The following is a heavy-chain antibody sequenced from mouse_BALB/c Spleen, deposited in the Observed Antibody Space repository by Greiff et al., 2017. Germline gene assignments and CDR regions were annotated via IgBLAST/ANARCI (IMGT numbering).Heavy chain of an antibody. Sequence: QVQLKESGAELAKPGASVKMSCKASGYTFTSYWMHWVNQRPGQGLEWIGYINPSTGYTEYNQKFKDKATLTADKSSSTAYMQLSSLTSEDSAVYYCARAYYDYDVEAWFAYWGQGTLVTVSA. V-gene: IGHV1-7*01. CDR3: ARAYYDYDVEAWFAY. CDR1: GYTFTSYW. J-gene: IGHJ3*01. D-gene: IGHD2-4*01. CDR2: INPSTGYT.